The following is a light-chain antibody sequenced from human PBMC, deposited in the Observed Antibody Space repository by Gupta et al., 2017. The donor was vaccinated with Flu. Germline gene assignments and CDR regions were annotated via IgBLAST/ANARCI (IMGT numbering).Light chain of an antibody. CDR1: QTISSF. CDR3: QQRGNWPPWT. Sequence: TLSLSPGERATLSCRASQTISSFLAWYQQKPGQAPRLLIYDASNRATGIPARFSGSGAGTDFTLTISSLEAEDFAVYYCQQRGNWPPWTFGQGTKVEIK. V-gene: IGKV3-11*01. J-gene: IGKJ1*01. CDR2: DAS.